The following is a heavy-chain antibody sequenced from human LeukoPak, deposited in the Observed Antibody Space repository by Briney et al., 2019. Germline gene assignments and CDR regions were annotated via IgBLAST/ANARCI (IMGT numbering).Heavy chain of an antibody. J-gene: IGHJ4*02. V-gene: IGHV3-23*01. Sequence: GGSLRLSCAASGFTFSSNVMTWVRQAPGKGLEWVSSISGSGGGTTSADSVKGRFTISRDNSKNTLYLQMNSLRAEDTAVYYCAKGRSGNYFFFDYWGQGTLVTVSS. CDR2: ISGSGGGT. CDR3: AKGRSGNYFFFDY. CDR1: GFTFSSNV. D-gene: IGHD3-10*01.